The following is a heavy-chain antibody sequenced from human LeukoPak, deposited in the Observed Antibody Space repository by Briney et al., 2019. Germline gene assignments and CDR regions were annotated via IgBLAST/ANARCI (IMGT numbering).Heavy chain of an antibody. CDR3: AKSGYCSGGSCYSVDY. CDR1: GFNFSNAW. CDR2: ISGSGGST. J-gene: IGHJ4*02. D-gene: IGHD2-15*01. V-gene: IGHV3-23*01. Sequence: PGGSLRLSCAASGFNFSNAWMTWVRQAPGKGLEWVSAISGSGGSTYYADSVKGRFTISRDNSKNTLYLQMNSLRAEDTAVYYCAKSGYCSGGSCYSVDYWGQGTLVTVSS.